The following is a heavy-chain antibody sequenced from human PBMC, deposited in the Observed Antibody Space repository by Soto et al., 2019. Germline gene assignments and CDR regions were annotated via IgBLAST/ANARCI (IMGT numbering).Heavy chain of an antibody. CDR1: GYTFTSYY. D-gene: IGHD6-6*01. CDR2: INPSGGST. Sequence: ASVKVSCKASGYTFTSYYMHWVRQAPGQGLEWMGIINPSGGSTSYAQKFQGRVTMTRDTSTSTVYMELSSLRSGDTAVYYCARDLEEEHLVPPTYCYYGMDVWGQGTTVTVSS. J-gene: IGHJ6*02. CDR3: ARDLEEEHLVPPTYCYYGMDV. V-gene: IGHV1-46*01.